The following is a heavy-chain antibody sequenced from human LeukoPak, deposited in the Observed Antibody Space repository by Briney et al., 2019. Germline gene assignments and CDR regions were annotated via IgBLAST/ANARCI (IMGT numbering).Heavy chain of an antibody. CDR1: GYTFTSYD. CDR2: MNPNSGNT. J-gene: IGHJ5*02. Sequence: GASVKVSCKASGYTFTSYDINWVRQATGQGLEWMGWMNPNSGNTGYAQKFQGRVTMTRNTSISTAYMELSSLRSEDTAVYYCAGGRAGRCSSTSCFRNNWFDPWGQGTLVTVSS. D-gene: IGHD2-2*01. V-gene: IGHV1-8*01. CDR3: AGGRAGRCSSTSCFRNNWFDP.